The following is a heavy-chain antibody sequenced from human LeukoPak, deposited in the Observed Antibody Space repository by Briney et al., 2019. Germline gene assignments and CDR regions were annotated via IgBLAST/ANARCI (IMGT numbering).Heavy chain of an antibody. Sequence: PGGSLRLCCAASGSTVSSNYMSWVRQAPGKGLEWVSVIYSGGSTYYADSVKGRFTISRDTSKNTLYLQMNSLRAEDTAVYYCARDPVGAIGYGMDVWGQGTTVTVSS. J-gene: IGHJ6*02. V-gene: IGHV3-66*01. CDR2: IYSGGST. CDR3: ARDPVGAIGYGMDV. D-gene: IGHD1-26*01. CDR1: GSTVSSNY.